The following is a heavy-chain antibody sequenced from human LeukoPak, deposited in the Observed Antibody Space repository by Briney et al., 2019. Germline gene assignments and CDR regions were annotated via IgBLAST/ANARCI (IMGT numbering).Heavy chain of an antibody. V-gene: IGHV3-48*01. Sequence: GGSLRLSCAASGFTFSSYSMNWVRQAPGKGLEWVSYISSSSSTIYYADSVKGRFTISRDNAKNPLYLQMNSLRAEDTAVYYCARALQVDYWGQGTLVTVSS. CDR1: GFTFSSYS. J-gene: IGHJ4*02. CDR3: ARALQVDY. CDR2: ISSSSSTI. D-gene: IGHD2-15*01.